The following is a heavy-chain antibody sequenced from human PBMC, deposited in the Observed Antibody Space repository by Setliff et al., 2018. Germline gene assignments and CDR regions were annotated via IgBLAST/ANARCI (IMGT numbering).Heavy chain of an antibody. CDR3: ARVRVSGYYTGDY. J-gene: IGHJ4*02. V-gene: IGHV3-30*02. CDR1: GFTFSGYG. D-gene: IGHD3-3*01. Sequence: PGGSLRLSCAASGFTFSGYGIHWVRQAPGKGLEWVAFIRPDGSNKYYADFVKGRFTISRDNAKNSLYLQLNSLRAEDTAVYYCARVRVSGYYTGDYWGQGTLVTVSS. CDR2: IRPDGSNK.